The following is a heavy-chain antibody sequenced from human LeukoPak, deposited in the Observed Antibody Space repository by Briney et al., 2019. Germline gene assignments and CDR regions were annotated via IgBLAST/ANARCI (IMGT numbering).Heavy chain of an antibody. V-gene: IGHV3-30*03. CDR2: ISYDGSNK. CDR3: ARGHHYYDSSAYYY. Sequence: GRSLRLSCAASGFTFSSYGMHWVRQAPGKGLEWVAVISYDGSNKYYADSVKGRFTISRDNSKNTLNLQMNSLRAEDTAVYYCARGHHYYDSSAYYYWGQGTLVTVSS. D-gene: IGHD3-22*01. J-gene: IGHJ4*02. CDR1: GFTFSSYG.